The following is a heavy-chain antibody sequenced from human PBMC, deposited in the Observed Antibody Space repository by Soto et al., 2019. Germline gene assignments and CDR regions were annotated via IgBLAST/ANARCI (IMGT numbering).Heavy chain of an antibody. Sequence: EVQLLESGGGLVQPGGSRRLSCAASGFTFRTYAMTWVRQAPGKGLEWVSTISGSGGSTYYADSVKGRFTISRDNSKNTLYLQMNSLRAEDTAVYYCAKDGWELLRGFDPWGQGTLVTVFS. CDR3: AKDGWELLRGFDP. V-gene: IGHV3-23*01. D-gene: IGHD1-26*01. CDR2: ISGSGGST. CDR1: GFTFRTYA. J-gene: IGHJ5*02.